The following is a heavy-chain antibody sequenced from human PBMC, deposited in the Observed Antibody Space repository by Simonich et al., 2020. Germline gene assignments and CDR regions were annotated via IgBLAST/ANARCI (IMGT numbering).Heavy chain of an antibody. Sequence: QVQLQQWGAGLLKPSETLSLTCAVYGGSFSGYYWSWTRQPPGKGLEWIGEINHSGSTNYTPSRYGRVTLSVYPAKNQFSLRLSSVTAADTAVYYCARCGLVNYDILTGYHNWFDPWGLGTLVTVSS. D-gene: IGHD3-9*01. CDR2: INHSGST. J-gene: IGHJ5*02. V-gene: IGHV4-34*01. CDR1: GGSFSGYY. CDR3: ARCGLVNYDILTGYHNWFDP.